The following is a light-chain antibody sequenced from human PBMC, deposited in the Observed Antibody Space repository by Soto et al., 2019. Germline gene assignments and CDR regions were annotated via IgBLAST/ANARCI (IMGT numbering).Light chain of an antibody. CDR2: AAS. CDR3: QQYYSYPPT. J-gene: IGKJ2*01. CDR1: QGISSY. V-gene: IGKV1-8*01. Sequence: AIRMTQSPSSFSASTGDRVTITCRASQGISSYLAWYQQKPGKAPKLLIYAASTLQSGVPSRFSGSGSGTDFTLTISCLQSEDFATYYCQQYYSYPPTFGHGTKLDIK.